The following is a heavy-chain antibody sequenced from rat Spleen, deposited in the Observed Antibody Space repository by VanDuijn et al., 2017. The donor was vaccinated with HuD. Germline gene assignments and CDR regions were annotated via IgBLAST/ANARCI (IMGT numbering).Heavy chain of an antibody. D-gene: IGHD1-12*02. J-gene: IGHJ3*01. Sequence: EVQLKESGPGLVQPSQTLSLTCPVSGFSLTDCSIHWVRQPPGKGLEWMGGIWADGSTDYDSSLKSRLSISRDTSKSQVFLKMNSLQTDDTAIYFCTGYDGSYYHNPTWFVYWGQGTLVTVSS. CDR2: IWADGST. CDR3: TGYDGSYYHNPTWFVY. V-gene: IGHV2S63*01. CDR1: GFSLTDCS.